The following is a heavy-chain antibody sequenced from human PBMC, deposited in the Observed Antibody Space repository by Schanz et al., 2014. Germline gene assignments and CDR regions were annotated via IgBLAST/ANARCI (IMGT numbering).Heavy chain of an antibody. CDR2: IKTGSGDT. J-gene: IGHJ4*02. V-gene: IGHV1-3*04. CDR3: ARDRRFFDRDDLYYFDA. D-gene: IGHD3-3*01. Sequence: QVHLVQSGAEVKRPGASVKVSCKASEYSFTSYSMHWVRQAPGQRLEWMGWIKTGSGDTKYSQNFQGRVTITRDTSASTAYMALTDLRSDDTAVYYCARDRRFFDRDDLYYFDAWGQGTLVTVSS. CDR1: EYSFTSYS.